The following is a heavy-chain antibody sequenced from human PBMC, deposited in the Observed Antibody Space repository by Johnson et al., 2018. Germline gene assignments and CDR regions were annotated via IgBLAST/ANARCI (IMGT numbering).Heavy chain of an antibody. V-gene: IGHV3-74*01. CDR1: GFAFSSSW. CDR3: ARDGYGPRWVHYYYMDV. D-gene: IGHD5-18*01. Sequence: VQLQESGGGSVQPGGSLRLSCAASGFAFSSSWMHWVRQAPGKGLVWVSRINSDGSTSYADSVKGRFTIPRDNAKNTLYLQMNRLSAKETAVYYCARDGYGPRWVHYYYMDVWGKGSTVTVSS. CDR2: INSDGST. J-gene: IGHJ6*03.